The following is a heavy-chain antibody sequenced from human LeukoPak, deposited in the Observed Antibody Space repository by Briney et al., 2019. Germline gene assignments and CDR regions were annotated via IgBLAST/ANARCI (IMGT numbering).Heavy chain of an antibody. V-gene: IGHV3-30*18. CDR3: AKDQGDIVVVPAALFDY. CDR2: ISYDGGNK. J-gene: IGHJ4*02. D-gene: IGHD2-2*01. Sequence: GRSLRLSCAASGFTFSSYGMHWVRQAPGKGLEWVAVISYDGGNKYYADSVKGRFTISRDNSKNTLYLQMNSLRAEDTAVYYCAKDQGDIVVVPAALFDYWGQGTLVTVSS. CDR1: GFTFSSYG.